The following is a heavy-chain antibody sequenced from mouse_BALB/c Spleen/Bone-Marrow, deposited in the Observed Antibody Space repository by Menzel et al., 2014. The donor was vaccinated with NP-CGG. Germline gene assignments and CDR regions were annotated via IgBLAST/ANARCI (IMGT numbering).Heavy chain of an antibody. D-gene: IGHD2-3*01. J-gene: IGHJ2*01. CDR3: ARNDGYYYFDY. Sequence: VKLVESGPGLVQPSQSLSITCTVSGFSLTSYGVHWVRQSPGKGLEWLGAIWSGGSTDYNAAFISRLSISKDNSKSQVFFKMNSLQANDTAIYYCARNDGYYYFDYWGQGTTLTVSS. CDR1: GFSLTSYG. CDR2: IWSGGST. V-gene: IGHV2-2*02.